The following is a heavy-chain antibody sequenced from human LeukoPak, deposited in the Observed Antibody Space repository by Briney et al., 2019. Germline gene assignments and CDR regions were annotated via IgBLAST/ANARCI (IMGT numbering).Heavy chain of an antibody. CDR1: GYIFTSYW. J-gene: IGHJ4*02. Sequence: GESLKISCQGSGYIFTSYWIGWVRQMPGKGLEWMGIIYPGDSDTRYSPSFQGQVTISADKSISTAYLQWSSLKASDTATYYCARRGTAAAGTKGGYFDYWGQGTLVTVSS. V-gene: IGHV5-51*01. D-gene: IGHD6-13*01. CDR3: ARRGTAAAGTKGGYFDY. CDR2: IYPGDSDT.